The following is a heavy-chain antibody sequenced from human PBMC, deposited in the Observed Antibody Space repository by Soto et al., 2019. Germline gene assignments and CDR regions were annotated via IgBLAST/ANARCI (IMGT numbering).Heavy chain of an antibody. V-gene: IGHV3-30*04. J-gene: IGHJ4*02. Sequence: QVQLVESGGGVVQPGTSLRLSCAASGFTFSDYAMHWVRQAPGKGLDWVAVITYDGTKKYYADSVKGRFIISRDDSRSTLYAQVNSLRREDTAVYYCARYRGNGSWSYYLAYWGQGTLVTVSS. D-gene: IGHD3-10*01. CDR2: ITYDGTKK. CDR1: GFTFSDYA. CDR3: ARYRGNGSWSYYLAY.